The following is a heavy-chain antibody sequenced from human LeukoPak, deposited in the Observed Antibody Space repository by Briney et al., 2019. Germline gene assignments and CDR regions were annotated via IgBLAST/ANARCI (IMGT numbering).Heavy chain of an antibody. V-gene: IGHV1-18*01. CDR1: GYSLTSYG. D-gene: IGHD2-2*01. CDR2: ISAYNGNT. CDR3: AREGYCSSTSCPKDIDY. J-gene: IGHJ4*02. Sequence: ASVKVSCKASGYSLTSYGISWVRQAPGQGLEWMGWISAYNGNTNYAQKLQGRVTMTTDTSTSTAYMELRSLISDDTAVYYCAREGYCSSTSCPKDIDYWGQGTLVTVSS.